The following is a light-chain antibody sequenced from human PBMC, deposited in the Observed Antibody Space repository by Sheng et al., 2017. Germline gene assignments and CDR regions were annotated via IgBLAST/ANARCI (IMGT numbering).Light chain of an antibody. CDR3: QSADVDGNYV. Sequence: SYELTQPPSVSVSPGQTATISCSGDALPEQYAYWYQQKPGQAPIVLIIKDTERALGIPERFSGSTSGTIVTLTISGVQAEDEADYYCQSADVDGNYVFGTGTKVTVL. V-gene: IGLV3-25*03. CDR1: ALPEQY. CDR2: KDT. J-gene: IGLJ1*01.